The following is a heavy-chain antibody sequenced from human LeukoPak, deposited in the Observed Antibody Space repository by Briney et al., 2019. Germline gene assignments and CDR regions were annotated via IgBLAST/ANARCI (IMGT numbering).Heavy chain of an antibody. D-gene: IGHD5-18*01. V-gene: IGHV4-34*01. CDR1: GGSFSGYY. J-gene: IGHJ6*03. CDR2: INHSGST. Sequence: SETLSLTCAVYGGSFSGYYWSWIRQPPGKGLEWIGEINHSGSTNYTPSLKSRVTISGDTSKNQFSLKLSSVTAADTAVYFCARVGYSYVRNDWSRTGHVAYPTKYYYHMDVWGKGTTVTVSS. CDR3: ARVGYSYVRNDWSRTGHVAYPTKYYYHMDV.